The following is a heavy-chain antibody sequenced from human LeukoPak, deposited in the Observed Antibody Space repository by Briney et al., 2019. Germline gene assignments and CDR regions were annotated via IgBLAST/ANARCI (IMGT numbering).Heavy chain of an antibody. CDR1: GFTFSSYA. D-gene: IGHD4-17*01. Sequence: GGSLRLSCAASGFTFSSYAMHWVRQAPGKGLEWVAVISYDGSNKYYADSVKGRFTISRDNAKNSLYLQMNSLRAEDTAVYYCAKGVNDYGDSYYFDYWGQGTLVTVSS. CDR2: ISYDGSNK. CDR3: AKGVNDYGDSYYFDY. V-gene: IGHV3-30*04. J-gene: IGHJ4*02.